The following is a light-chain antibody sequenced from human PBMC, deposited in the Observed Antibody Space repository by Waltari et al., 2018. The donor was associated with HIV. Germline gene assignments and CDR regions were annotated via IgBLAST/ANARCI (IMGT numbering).Light chain of an antibody. CDR3: QQRSSGRT. CDR1: QNVGRA. CDR2: TAS. Sequence: EIVLTQSPDTLSLSPGERASLSCRASQNVGRAIGWYQQRPSQAPRLLIYTASSRIPGIPARFSGSGSGTDFTLTISSLEREDSAIYYCQQRSSGRTFGQGTRVEI. J-gene: IGKJ1*01. V-gene: IGKV3-11*01.